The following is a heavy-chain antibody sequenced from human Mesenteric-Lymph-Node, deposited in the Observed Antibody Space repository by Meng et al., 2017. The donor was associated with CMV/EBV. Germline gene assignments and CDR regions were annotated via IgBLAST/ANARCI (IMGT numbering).Heavy chain of an antibody. CDR3: ARAEKDYDFWSGYYGDYYYGMDV. D-gene: IGHD3-3*01. CDR1: GFTFSSYW. J-gene: IGHJ6*02. CDR2: IKQDGSEK. Sequence: GESLKISCAASGFTFSSYWMSWVRQAPGKGLEWVANIKQDGSEKYYVDSVKGRFTISRDNAKNSLYLQMNSLGAEDTAVYYCARAEKDYDFWSGYYGDYYYGMDVWGQGTTVTVSS. V-gene: IGHV3-7*01.